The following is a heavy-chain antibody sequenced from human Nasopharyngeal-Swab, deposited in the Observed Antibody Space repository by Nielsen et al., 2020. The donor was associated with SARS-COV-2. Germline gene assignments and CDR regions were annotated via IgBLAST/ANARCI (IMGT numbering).Heavy chain of an antibody. V-gene: IGHV5-51*01. CDR2: IYPGDSDT. D-gene: IGHD3-3*01. Sequence: GESLKISWKGSGYSFTSYWNGWVSQMPGKGLEWMGIIYPGDSDTRYSPSFQGQVTISADKSISTAYLQWSSLKASDTAMYYCARGKRRYDFWSGYSLDWFDPWGQGTLVTVSS. J-gene: IGHJ5*02. CDR3: ARGKRRYDFWSGYSLDWFDP. CDR1: GYSFTSYW.